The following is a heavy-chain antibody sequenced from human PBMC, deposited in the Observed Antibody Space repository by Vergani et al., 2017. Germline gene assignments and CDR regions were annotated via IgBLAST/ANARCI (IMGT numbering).Heavy chain of an antibody. CDR3: ARGGPPNYYDDSSGYYQY. D-gene: IGHD3-22*01. V-gene: IGHV1-69*02. J-gene: IGHJ4*02. CDR2: IIPILGIA. Sequence: QVQLVQSGAEVKKPGSSVKVSCKASGGTFSSYTISWVRQAPGQRLEWMGRIIPILGIANYAQKFQGRVTITADKSTSTAYMELSSLRSEDTAVYYCARGGPPNYYDDSSGYYQYWGQGTLVTVSS. CDR1: GGTFSSYT.